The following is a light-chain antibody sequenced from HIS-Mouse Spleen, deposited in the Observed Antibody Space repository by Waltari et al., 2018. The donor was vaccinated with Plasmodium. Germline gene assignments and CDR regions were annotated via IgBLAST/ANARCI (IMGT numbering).Light chain of an antibody. CDR3: SSYTSSSTLV. CDR1: SHDAGGSNY. V-gene: IGLV2-14*01. CDR2: EVS. Sequence: QSALTQPASVSGSPVQSITISCPGTSHDAGGSNYFSWYQQHPGKAPKLMIYEVSNRPSGVSNRFSGSKSGNTASLTISGLQAEDEADYYCSSYTSSSTLVFGGGTKLTVL. J-gene: IGLJ2*01.